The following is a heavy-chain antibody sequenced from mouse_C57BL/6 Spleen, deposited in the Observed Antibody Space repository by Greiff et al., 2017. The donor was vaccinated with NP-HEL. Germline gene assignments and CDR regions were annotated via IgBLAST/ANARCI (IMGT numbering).Heavy chain of an antibody. J-gene: IGHJ2*01. CDR3: ARKTTVVPLVY. V-gene: IGHV1-59*01. CDR2: IDPSDSYT. Sequence: QVQLQQPGAELVRPGTSVKLSCKASGYTFTSYWMHWVKQRPGQGLEWIGVIDPSDSYTNYNQKFKGKATLTVDTSSSTAYMQLSSLTSEDSAVYYCARKTTVVPLVYWGKGTTLTVSS. D-gene: IGHD1-1*01. CDR1: GYTFTSYW.